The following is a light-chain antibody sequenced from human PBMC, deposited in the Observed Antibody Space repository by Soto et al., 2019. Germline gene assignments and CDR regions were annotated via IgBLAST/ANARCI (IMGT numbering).Light chain of an antibody. CDR3: QQRSNWPPTWT. CDR2: DAS. V-gene: IGKV3-11*01. J-gene: IGKJ1*01. CDR1: QSVSSTY. Sequence: EIVLTQSPGTLSLSPGERATLSCRASQSVSSTYLVWYQQRPGQAPRLLIYDASNRATGIPARFSGSGSGTDFTLTISSLEPEDFAVYYCQQRSNWPPTWTFGQGTKVDI.